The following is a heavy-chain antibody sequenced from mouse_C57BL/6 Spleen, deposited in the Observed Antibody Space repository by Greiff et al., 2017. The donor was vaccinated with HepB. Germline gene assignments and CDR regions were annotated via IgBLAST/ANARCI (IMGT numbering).Heavy chain of an antibody. D-gene: IGHD3-2*01. J-gene: IGHJ3*01. CDR1: GYAFTNYL. V-gene: IGHV1-54*01. Sequence: VQLQQSGAELVRPGTSVKVSCKASGYAFTNYLIEWVKQRPGQGLEWIGVINPGSGGTNYNEKFKGKATLTADKSSSTAYMQLSSLTSEDSAVYFCARREDSSTWFAYWGQRTLVTVSA. CDR3: ARREDSSTWFAY. CDR2: INPGSGGT.